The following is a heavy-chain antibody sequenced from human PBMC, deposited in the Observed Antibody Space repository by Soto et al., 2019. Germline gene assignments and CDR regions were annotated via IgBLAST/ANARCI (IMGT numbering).Heavy chain of an antibody. D-gene: IGHD3-3*01. CDR3: TRPNYDFWSGYYGGYGMDV. V-gene: IGHV3-73*02. CDR1: GFTFSGSA. J-gene: IGHJ6*02. CDR2: IRSKANSYAT. Sequence: EVQLVESGGGLVQPGGSLKLSCAASGFTFSGSAMHWVRQASGQGLEWVGRIRSKANSYATAYAASVKGRFTISRDDSKNTAYLQMNSLKTEDTAVYYCTRPNYDFWSGYYGGYGMDVWGQGTTVTVSS.